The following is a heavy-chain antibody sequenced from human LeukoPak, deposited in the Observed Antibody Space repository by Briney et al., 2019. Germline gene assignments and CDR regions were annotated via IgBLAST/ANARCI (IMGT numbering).Heavy chain of an antibody. J-gene: IGHJ5*01. CDR2: IYSTGST. V-gene: IGHV4-4*07. CDR3: VRDLGRFDS. CDR1: GDSLSGYN. Sequence: PETLSLTCIVSGDSLSGYNWSWIRQPAGKGPEWIGRIYSTGSTNYNPSFKSRVTMSVDRSKNQFSLRMNSMTAADTAVYFCVRDLGRFDSWGQGALVLVSS.